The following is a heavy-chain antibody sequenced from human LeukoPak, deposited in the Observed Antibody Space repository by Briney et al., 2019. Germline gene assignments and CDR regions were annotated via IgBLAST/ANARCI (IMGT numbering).Heavy chain of an antibody. CDR3: ATYLYATSAFDS. CDR2: INWNGGST. J-gene: IGHJ5*01. V-gene: IGHV3-20*04. CDR1: GFTFDDYG. D-gene: IGHD2/OR15-2a*01. Sequence: GGSLRLSCAASGFTFDDYGMSWVRQAPGKGLEWVSGINWNGGSTGYADSVKGRFTISRDNAKNSLYLQMNTLRAEDTALYYCATYLYATSAFDSWGQGTLVTVSS.